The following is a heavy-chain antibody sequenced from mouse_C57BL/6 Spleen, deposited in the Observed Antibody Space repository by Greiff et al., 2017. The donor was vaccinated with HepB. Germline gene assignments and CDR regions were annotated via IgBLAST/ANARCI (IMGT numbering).Heavy chain of an antibody. V-gene: IGHV5-4*01. J-gene: IGHJ3*01. Sequence: DVHLVESGGGLVKPGGSLKLSCAASGFTFSSYAMSWVRQTPEKRLEWVATISDGGSYTYYPDNVKGRFTISRDNAKNNLYLQMSHLKSEDTAMYYCARERRDMVTTKAWFAYWGQGTLVTVSA. D-gene: IGHD2-2*01. CDR2: ISDGGSYT. CDR1: GFTFSSYA. CDR3: ARERRDMVTTKAWFAY.